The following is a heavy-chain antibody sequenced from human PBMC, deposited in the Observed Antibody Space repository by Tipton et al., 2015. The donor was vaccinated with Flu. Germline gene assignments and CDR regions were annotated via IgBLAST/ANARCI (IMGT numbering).Heavy chain of an antibody. CDR2: INHSGST. CDR1: GGSFSGYY. J-gene: IGHJ6*02. Sequence: TLSLTCAVYGGSFSGYYWSWIRQPPGKGLEWIGEINHSGSTNYNPSLKSRVTISVDTSKNQFSLKLSSVTAADTAVYYCASSARPRSTKYYYYYYGMDVWGQGTTVTVSS. V-gene: IGHV4-34*01. D-gene: IGHD6-6*01. CDR3: ASSARPRSTKYYYYYYGMDV.